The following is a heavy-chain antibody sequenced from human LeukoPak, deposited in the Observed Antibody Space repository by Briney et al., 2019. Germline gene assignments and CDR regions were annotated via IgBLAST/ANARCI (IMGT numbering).Heavy chain of an antibody. V-gene: IGHV3-7*03. CDR2: IKQDGSEK. CDR1: GFTFDDYA. Sequence: PGRSLRLSCAASGFTFDDYAMHWVRQAPGKGLEWVANIKQDGSEKYYVDSVKGRFTISRDNAKNSLYLQMNSLRAEDTAVYYCARDRVAAAGTNWFDPWGQGTLVTVSS. D-gene: IGHD6-13*01. J-gene: IGHJ5*02. CDR3: ARDRVAAAGTNWFDP.